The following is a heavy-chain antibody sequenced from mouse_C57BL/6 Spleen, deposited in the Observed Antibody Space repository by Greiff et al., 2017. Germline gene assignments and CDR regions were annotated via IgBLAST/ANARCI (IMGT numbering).Heavy chain of an antibody. CDR3: ARLGY. J-gene: IGHJ2*01. Sequence: EVMLVESGGGLVKPGGSLKLSCAASGFTFSSYAMSWVRQTPEKRLEWVATISDGGSYTYYPDNVKGRFTISRDNAKNNLYLQRSHLKSEDTAMYYCARLGYWGQGTTLTVYS. CDR1: GFTFSSYA. V-gene: IGHV5-4*03. CDR2: ISDGGSYT.